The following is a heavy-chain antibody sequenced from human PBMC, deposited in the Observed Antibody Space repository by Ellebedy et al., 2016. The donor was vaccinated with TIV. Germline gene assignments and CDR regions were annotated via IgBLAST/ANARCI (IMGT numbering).Heavy chain of an antibody. D-gene: IGHD4-17*01. CDR1: GYSFTNYW. J-gene: IGHJ4*02. V-gene: IGHV5-51*01. CDR3: SRDYGLDN. Sequence: GEFLKISCQASGYSFTNYWIGRVRQLPGKGLEWIGIIYPGDSDTRYSPSFEGQVTISVDKSISTAYLQWNSLKASDTAKYYCSRDYGLDNWGQGTPVTVSS. CDR2: IYPGDSDT.